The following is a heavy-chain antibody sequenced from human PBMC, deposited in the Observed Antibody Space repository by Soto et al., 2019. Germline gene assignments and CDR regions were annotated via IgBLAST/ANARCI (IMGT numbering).Heavy chain of an antibody. CDR1: GFTFSDYY. V-gene: IGHV3-11*05. CDR3: AIDHHRYSGSAYVDY. D-gene: IGHD5-12*01. CDR2: ISSSSSYT. J-gene: IGHJ4*02. Sequence: QVQLVESGGGLVKPGGSLRLSCAASGFTFSDYYMSWIRQAPGKGLEWVSYISSSSSYTNYAVSVKGLFTISRDNAKNSLYLQLARLCAEATAVYSFAIDHHRYSGSAYVDYWGQGTLVTVSS.